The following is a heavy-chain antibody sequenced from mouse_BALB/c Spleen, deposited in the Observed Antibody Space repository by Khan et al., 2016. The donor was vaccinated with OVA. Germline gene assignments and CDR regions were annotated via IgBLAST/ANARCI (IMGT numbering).Heavy chain of an antibody. CDR2: INPYNGGT. V-gene: IGHV1-26*01. D-gene: IGHD2-13*01. J-gene: IGHJ3*01. Sequence: EVQLQQSGPELVKPGASMKMSCKASGYSFTGYTMNWVKQSRVKNLEWIGLINPYNGGTAYNQKFGGKATLTVDKSSNTAYMELLSLTSEDSAVYYCLRSASYGDYVEAWFAYWGQGTLVTVSA. CDR1: GYSFTGYT. CDR3: LRSASYGDYVEAWFAY.